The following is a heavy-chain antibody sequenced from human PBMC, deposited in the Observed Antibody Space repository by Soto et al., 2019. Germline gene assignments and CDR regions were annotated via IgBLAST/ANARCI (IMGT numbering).Heavy chain of an antibody. D-gene: IGHD5-18*01. V-gene: IGHV3-30-3*01. Sequence: QVQLVESGGGVVQPGRSLRLSCAASGFTFTAYGMDWVRQAPGKGLVWVGVISYDGSNKYYADSVKGRFTLSRDNSKYMLYLQMNSLRPDDTAVYYCARALGYNYGDRDHYYGMDVWGQGTTVTVSS. CDR1: GFTFTAYG. CDR2: ISYDGSNK. CDR3: ARALGYNYGDRDHYYGMDV. J-gene: IGHJ6*02.